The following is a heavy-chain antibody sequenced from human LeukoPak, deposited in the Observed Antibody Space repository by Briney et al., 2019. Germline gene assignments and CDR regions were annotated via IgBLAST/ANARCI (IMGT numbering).Heavy chain of an antibody. Sequence: GESLKISCKGSGYSFTSYWIGWVRQMPGKGLEWMGIIYPGDSDTRYSPSFQGQVTISADKSISTAYLQWSSLRSEDTAVYYCARETTFERYIAIWGQGTMVTVSS. CDR1: GYSFTSYW. CDR2: IYPGDSDT. V-gene: IGHV5-51*01. CDR3: ARETTFERYIAI. J-gene: IGHJ3*02. D-gene: IGHD1-1*01.